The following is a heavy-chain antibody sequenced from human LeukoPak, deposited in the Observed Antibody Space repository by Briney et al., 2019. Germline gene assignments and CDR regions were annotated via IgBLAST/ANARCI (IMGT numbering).Heavy chain of an antibody. Sequence: SETLSLTCTVSGGSVSYYYWSWIRQPPGKGLEWMGYIYYSGSTNYNPSLKSRVTISIDTSKNQFSLKLNSVTAADTAAYYCARAGYGDSDFDYWGQGTLVTVSS. J-gene: IGHJ4*02. D-gene: IGHD4-17*01. CDR1: GGSVSYYY. CDR2: IYYSGST. V-gene: IGHV4-59*02. CDR3: ARAGYGDSDFDY.